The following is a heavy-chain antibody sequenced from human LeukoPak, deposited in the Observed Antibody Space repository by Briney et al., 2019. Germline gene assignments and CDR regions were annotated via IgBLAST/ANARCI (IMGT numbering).Heavy chain of an antibody. Sequence: PSETLSLTCAVSGGSISSSNWWSWVRQPPGKGLEWSGEIYHSGSTNYNPSLKSRVTISVDKSKNQFSLKLSSVTAADTAVYYGARVRDNTVTTDYFDYWGQGTLVTVSS. D-gene: IGHD4-17*01. J-gene: IGHJ4*02. V-gene: IGHV4-4*02. CDR2: IYHSGST. CDR3: ARVRDNTVTTDYFDY. CDR1: GGSISSSNW.